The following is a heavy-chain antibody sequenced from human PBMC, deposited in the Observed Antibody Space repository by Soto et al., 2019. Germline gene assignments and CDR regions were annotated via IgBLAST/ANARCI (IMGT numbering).Heavy chain of an antibody. CDR3: ARHERYYYDSSGPSDV. V-gene: IGHV5-10-1*01. J-gene: IGHJ6*02. Sequence: GESLKISCKGSGYSFTSYWISWVRQMPGKGLEWMGRIDPSDSYTNYSPSFQGHVTISADKSISTAYLQWSSLKASDTAMYYCARHERYYYDSSGPSDVWGQGTTVTVSS. CDR1: GYSFTSYW. CDR2: IDPSDSYT. D-gene: IGHD3-22*01.